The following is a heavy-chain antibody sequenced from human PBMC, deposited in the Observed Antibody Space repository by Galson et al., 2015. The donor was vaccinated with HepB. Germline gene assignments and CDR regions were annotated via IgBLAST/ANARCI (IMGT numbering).Heavy chain of an antibody. V-gene: IGHV1-69*13. CDR2: IIPIFGTA. J-gene: IGHJ3*02. CDR3: ARGLWEGENAFDI. D-gene: IGHD1-26*01. Sequence: SVKVSCKASGYTFTSYAMHWVRQAPGQRLEWMGGIIPIFGTANYAQKFQGRVTITADESTSTAYMELSSLRSEDTAVYYCARGLWEGENAFDIWGQGTMVTVSS. CDR1: GYTFTSYA.